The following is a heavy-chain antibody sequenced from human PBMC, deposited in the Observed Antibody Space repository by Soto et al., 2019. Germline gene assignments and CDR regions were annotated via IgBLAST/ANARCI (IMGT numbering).Heavy chain of an antibody. CDR2: ISYYGSNK. Sequence: PGRWRRLSCAPAGFTFSSYAIHWVRQAPGNGLEWVAVISYYGSNKNCSDSVKGRFTISRDNSKNTLYLQMNSLRAEDTAVYYCASVGKSPSSSSFDYWGQGTLVTVSS. CDR3: ASVGKSPSSSSFDY. CDR1: GFTFSSYA. J-gene: IGHJ4*02. D-gene: IGHD6-6*01. V-gene: IGHV3-30-3*01.